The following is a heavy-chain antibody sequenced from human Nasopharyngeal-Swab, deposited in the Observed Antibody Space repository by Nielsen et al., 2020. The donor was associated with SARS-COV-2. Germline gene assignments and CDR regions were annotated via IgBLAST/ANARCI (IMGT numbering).Heavy chain of an antibody. Sequence: ASVKVSCKASGYTFTGYYMHWVRQAPGQGLEWMGRINPNSGGTNYAQKFQGRVIMTRDTSISTAYMELSRLRSDDTAVYYCARVLYSSGGWFDPWGQGTLVTVSS. CDR3: ARVLYSSGGWFDP. D-gene: IGHD6-19*01. CDR1: GYTFTGYY. J-gene: IGHJ5*02. CDR2: INPNSGGT. V-gene: IGHV1-2*06.